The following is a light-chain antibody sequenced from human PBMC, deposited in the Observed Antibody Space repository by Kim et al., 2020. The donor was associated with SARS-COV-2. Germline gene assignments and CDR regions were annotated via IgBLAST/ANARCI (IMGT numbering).Light chain of an antibody. Sequence: EIVLTQSPGTLSLSPGEGVTLPCRASQSVSINYLAWYQQKPGQAPRLLIYGASSRATGVPDRFSGSGSGTDFTLTISGLEPEDFAVYYSQQYGRAFLTFGGGTKLEIK. CDR3: QQYGRAFLT. CDR2: GAS. CDR1: QSVSINY. V-gene: IGKV3-20*01. J-gene: IGKJ4*01.